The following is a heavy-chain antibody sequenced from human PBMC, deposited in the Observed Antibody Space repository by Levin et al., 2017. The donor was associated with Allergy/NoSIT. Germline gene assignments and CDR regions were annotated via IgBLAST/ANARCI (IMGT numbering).Heavy chain of an antibody. Sequence: PQASVKVSCKTSGYNFRAYGISWVRQVPGQGLEWMGWISGYNAKTNYGQNFQDRVTMTIDTSTSTGYMELRSLTSDDTAVYYCARVTTVVPYWDAIDIWGQGAMVTVSS. J-gene: IGHJ3*02. CDR2: ISGYNAKT. V-gene: IGHV1-18*01. D-gene: IGHD4-23*01. CDR1: GYNFRAYG. CDR3: ARVTTVVPYWDAIDI.